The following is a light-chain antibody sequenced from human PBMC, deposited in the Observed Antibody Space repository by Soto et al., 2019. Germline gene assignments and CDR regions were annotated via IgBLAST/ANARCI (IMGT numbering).Light chain of an antibody. J-gene: IGKJ1*01. V-gene: IGKV1-5*03. Sequence: DIQMTQSPSTLSASVGDRVTITCRASQTIDSWLAWYQQRPGKPPNLLIYKASTLASGVPSRFSGSGSGTEFNLTINSLQPEDFATYYCQQYHIYSGTFGQGTKVEIK. CDR3: QQYHIYSGT. CDR2: KAS. CDR1: QTIDSW.